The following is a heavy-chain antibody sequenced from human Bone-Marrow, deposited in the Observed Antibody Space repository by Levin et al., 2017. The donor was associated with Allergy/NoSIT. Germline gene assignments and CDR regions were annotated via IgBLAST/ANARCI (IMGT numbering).Heavy chain of an antibody. J-gene: IGHJ5*02. D-gene: IGHD3-10*01. CDR3: ARAGGSGSYYINYFDP. V-gene: IGHV1-69*02. CDR1: GDTFSSST. Sequence: KISCEASGDTFSSSTINWVRQAPGQGLEWMGRIIPVLHIPNYAQKFQGRVTITADKSTSTIYMELSSLRSEDTAVYYCARAGGSGSYYINYFDPWGQGTLVTVSS. CDR2: IIPVLHIP.